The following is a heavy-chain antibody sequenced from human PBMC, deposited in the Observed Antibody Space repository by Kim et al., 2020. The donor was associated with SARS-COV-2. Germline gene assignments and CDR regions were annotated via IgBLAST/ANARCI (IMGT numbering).Heavy chain of an antibody. J-gene: IGHJ3*02. V-gene: IGHV4-59*01. D-gene: IGHD3-10*01. CDR3: ARDLRQYYGSGSYYGYDAFDI. CDR2: IYYSGST. CDR1: GGSISSYY. Sequence: SETLSLTCTVSGGSISSYYWSWIRQPPGKGLEWIGYIYYSGSTNYNPSLKSRVTISVDTSKNQFSLKLSSVTAADTAVYYCARDLRQYYGSGSYYGYDAFDIWGQGTMVTVSS.